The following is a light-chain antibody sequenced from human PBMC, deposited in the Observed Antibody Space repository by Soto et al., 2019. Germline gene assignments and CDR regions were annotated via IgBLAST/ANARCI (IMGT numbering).Light chain of an antibody. J-gene: IGLJ2*01. CDR3: AAWDDSLEVV. Sequence: QSALTQPASVSGSPGQSITISCTGTSSDVGGYNYVSWYQQLPGTAPKLLIYSNNQRPSGVPDRFSGSKSGTSASLAISGLQSEDEADYYCAAWDDSLEVVFGGGTKLTVL. V-gene: IGLV1-44*01. CDR2: SNN. CDR1: SSDVGGYNY.